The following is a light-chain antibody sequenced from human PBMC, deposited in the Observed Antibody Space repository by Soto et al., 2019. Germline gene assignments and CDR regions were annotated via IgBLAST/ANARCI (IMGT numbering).Light chain of an antibody. CDR3: QQYNNWPQLT. V-gene: IGKV3-15*01. Sequence: ETVMTQSPATLSVSPGERATLSCRASQSVSSNLAWYQQKPGQAPRLLIYGVSTRATGIPARFSGSGSGTEFTLTISSLQSEDFAVYYCQQYNNWPQLTFGGGTKVEIK. J-gene: IGKJ4*01. CDR1: QSVSSN. CDR2: GVS.